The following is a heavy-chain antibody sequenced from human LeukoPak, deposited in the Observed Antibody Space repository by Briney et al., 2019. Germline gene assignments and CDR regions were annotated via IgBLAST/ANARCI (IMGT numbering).Heavy chain of an antibody. D-gene: IGHD3-10*01. J-gene: IGHJ6*03. CDR3: ASSSDIYGSGSYFNSLGDV. CDR1: GGSINSGSYY. CDR2: IYTRGNT. V-gene: IGHV4-61*02. Sequence: PSQTLSLTCTVSGGSINSGSYYWSWIRQPAGKGLEWIGRIYTRGNTNYNPSLKSRVTISIDTSKNQFSLKLSSVTAADTAVYYCASSSDIYGSGSYFNSLGDVWGKGTTV.